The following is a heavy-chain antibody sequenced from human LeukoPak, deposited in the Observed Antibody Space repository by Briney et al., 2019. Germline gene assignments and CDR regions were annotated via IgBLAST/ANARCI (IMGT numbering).Heavy chain of an antibody. CDR2: IHPGVSDT. CDR1: GYNFTPYW. V-gene: IGHV5-51*01. CDR3: ARQGKGFAFGASDI. D-gene: IGHD3-10*01. Sequence: GESLKISCQSSGYNFTPYWIGWVRQMPGKDLVGRGVIHPGVSDTRYSPSFQGQVTFSAGKSISTAHLQWSSLKASDTAMYYCARQGKGFAFGASDIWGQGTMVAVSS. J-gene: IGHJ3*02.